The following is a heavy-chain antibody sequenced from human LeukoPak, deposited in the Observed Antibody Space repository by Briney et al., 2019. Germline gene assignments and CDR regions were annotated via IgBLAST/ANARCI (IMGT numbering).Heavy chain of an antibody. D-gene: IGHD6-19*01. Sequence: SETLSLTCTVSGGSVTTYYWSWIRQPPGKGLEWIGYIYYSGTTNYNPSLKSRVTISVDTSKNQFSLKLNSVTAADRAVYYCARWAGILEYWGQGTLVPVSS. J-gene: IGHJ4*02. CDR3: ARWAGILEY. V-gene: IGHV4-59*02. CDR1: GGSVTTYY. CDR2: IYYSGTT.